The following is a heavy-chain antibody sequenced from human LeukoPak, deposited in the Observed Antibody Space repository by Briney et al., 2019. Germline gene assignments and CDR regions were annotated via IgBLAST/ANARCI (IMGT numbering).Heavy chain of an antibody. CDR1: GFTFSSYA. D-gene: IGHD2-15*01. CDR2: ISYDGSNK. V-gene: IGHV3-30-3*01. J-gene: IGHJ4*02. CDR3: ARGAVVVVAAKDEGGYFDY. Sequence: PGGSLRLSCAASGFTFSSYAMHWVRQAPVKGLEWVAVISYDGSNKYYADSVKGRFTISRDNSKNTLYLQMNSLRAEDTAVYYCARGAVVVVAAKDEGGYFDYWGQGTLVTVSS.